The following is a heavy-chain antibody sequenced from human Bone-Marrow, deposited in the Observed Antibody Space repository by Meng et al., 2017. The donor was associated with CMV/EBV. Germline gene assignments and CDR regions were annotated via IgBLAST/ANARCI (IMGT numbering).Heavy chain of an antibody. Sequence: SETLSLTCTVSGSSISSYYWSWIRQPPGKGLEWIGYIYYSGSTNYNPSLKSRVTISVDTSKNQFSLKLSSVTAADTAVYYCARSSDRGYFDYWGQGTRVTGSS. J-gene: IGHJ4*02. CDR3: ARSSDRGYFDY. V-gene: IGHV4-59*01. CDR1: GSSISSYY. D-gene: IGHD3-10*01. CDR2: IYYSGST.